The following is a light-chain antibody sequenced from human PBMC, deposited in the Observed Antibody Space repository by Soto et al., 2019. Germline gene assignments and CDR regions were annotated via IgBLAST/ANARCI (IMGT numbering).Light chain of an antibody. CDR1: SSNIGSNT. CDR2: SNN. J-gene: IGLJ2*01. V-gene: IGLV1-44*01. Sequence: QSFLTQPPSASGTPWQRVTISCSGSSSNIGSNTVNWYQQLPGTAPKLLIYSNNQRPSGVPDRFSGSKSGTSASLAISGLQSEDEADYYCAAWDDSLNGVVFGGGTKVPVL. CDR3: AAWDDSLNGVV.